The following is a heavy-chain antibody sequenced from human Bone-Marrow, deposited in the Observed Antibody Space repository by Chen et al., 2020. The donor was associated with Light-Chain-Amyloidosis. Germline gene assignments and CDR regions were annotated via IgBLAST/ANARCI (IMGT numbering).Heavy chain of an antibody. D-gene: IGHD4-17*01. J-gene: IGHJ6*03. CDR3: AKVPPTVTTVIYYYMDV. V-gene: IGHV3-23*01. CDR1: GFTFSSYA. CDR2: IIGSGVST. Sequence: EVQLLESGGGLVQPGGSLRLSCAASGFTFSSYAMSWVRQAPGKGLEWVSVIIGSGVSTYYADSVKGRFTISRDNSKNTLYLQMNSLRAEDTAVYYCAKVPPTVTTVIYYYMDVWGKGTTVTVSS.